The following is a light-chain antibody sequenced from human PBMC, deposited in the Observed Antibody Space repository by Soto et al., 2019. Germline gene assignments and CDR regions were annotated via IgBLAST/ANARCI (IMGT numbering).Light chain of an antibody. V-gene: IGKV3-20*01. CDR3: KQYGSSGR. CDR2: DAS. Sequence: EIGLTQSPGTLSFSPGEIATLSCSASLSVRRFLASYQQKRGQAPRLLIYDASNRATGIPANFSGSGSGTDFTLTISRLEPEDFAVYYCKQYGSSGRFGQGTKVAIK. CDR1: LSVRRF. J-gene: IGKJ1*01.